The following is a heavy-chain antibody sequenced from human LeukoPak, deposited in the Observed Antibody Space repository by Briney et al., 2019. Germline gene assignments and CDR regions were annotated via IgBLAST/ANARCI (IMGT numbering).Heavy chain of an antibody. J-gene: IGHJ6*03. Sequence: ASVKASCKASGYTFTSYDINWVRQATGQGLEWMGWMNPNSGNTGYAQKFQGRVTMTRNTSISTAYMELSSLRSEDTAVYYCARAPYSHYYYYYMDVWGKGTTVTVSS. D-gene: IGHD6-13*01. CDR3: ARAPYSHYYYYYMDV. CDR1: GYTFTSYD. CDR2: MNPNSGNT. V-gene: IGHV1-8*01.